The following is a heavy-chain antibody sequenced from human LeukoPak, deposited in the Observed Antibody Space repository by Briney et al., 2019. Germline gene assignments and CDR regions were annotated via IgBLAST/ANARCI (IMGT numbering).Heavy chain of an antibody. D-gene: IGHD7-27*01. J-gene: IGHJ4*02. V-gene: IGHV3-7*01. CDR1: GFTFSSFE. CDR2: IKTDGSQI. CDR3: ARDLNWETY. Sequence: GGSLRLSCAASGFTFSSFEMNWVRQAPGKGLEWVANIKTDGSQIYYVDSVKGRFTISRDNAKNSLYLQMNSLRAEDTAVYYCARDLNWETYWGQGTLVSVSS.